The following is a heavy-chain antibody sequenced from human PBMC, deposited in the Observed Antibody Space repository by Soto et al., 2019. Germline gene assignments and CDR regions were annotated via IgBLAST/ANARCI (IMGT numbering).Heavy chain of an antibody. CDR2: ISWDGGST. CDR1: GFTFDDYT. V-gene: IGHV3-43*01. Sequence: EVQLVESGGVVVQPGGSLRLSCAASGFTFDDYTMHWVRQAPGKGLEWVSLISWDGGSTYYADSVKGRFTISRDNSKNSLYLQMNSLRTEDTALYYCLAQVTTLLDFDYWGKGTLVTVSS. CDR3: LAQVTTLLDFDY. J-gene: IGHJ4*02. D-gene: IGHD4-17*01.